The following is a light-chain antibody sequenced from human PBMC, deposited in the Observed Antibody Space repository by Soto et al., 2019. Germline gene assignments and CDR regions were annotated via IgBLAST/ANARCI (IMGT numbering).Light chain of an antibody. V-gene: IGKV1-9*01. CDR1: QAISSC. Sequence: DIQLTQSPSFLSASVGDRVTITCRTSQAISSCLAWYQQKPGKAPQLLISAASTLQSGVPSRFSGSGSGTEFTLTISSLQPEDFATYYCQQLKSYPLSFGGGTKVEI. CDR3: QQLKSYPLS. J-gene: IGKJ4*01. CDR2: AAS.